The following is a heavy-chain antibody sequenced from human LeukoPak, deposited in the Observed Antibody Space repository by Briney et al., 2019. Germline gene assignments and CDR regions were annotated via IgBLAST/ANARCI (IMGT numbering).Heavy chain of an antibody. CDR3: AMYSGSYSDAIDV. J-gene: IGHJ3*01. D-gene: IGHD1-26*01. CDR2: ITGSGSNI. CDR1: ALTSSNYQ. V-gene: IGHV3-48*03. Sequence: GRSLRLSRAAYALTSSNYQMNWGRQAPGKGLQWLSDITGSGSNIYYADSLKGRFTISRDNAQNSLYLQMNSLRAGDTAVYYCAMYSGSYSDAIDVWGQGTMVTVSS.